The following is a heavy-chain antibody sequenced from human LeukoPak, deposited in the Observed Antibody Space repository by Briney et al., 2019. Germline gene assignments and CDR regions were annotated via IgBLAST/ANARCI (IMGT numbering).Heavy chain of an antibody. CDR2: IYPGDSET. D-gene: IGHD3-10*01. CDR3: ARREPLWFGESNPPDY. CDR1: GYSFTSYW. Sequence: GESLKISCKGSGYSFTSYWISWVRQMPGKGLEWMGIIYPGDSETRYSPSFQGQVTISADKSISTAYLQWSSLMASDTAMYYCARREPLWFGESNPPDYWGQGTLVIVSS. J-gene: IGHJ4*02. V-gene: IGHV5-51*01.